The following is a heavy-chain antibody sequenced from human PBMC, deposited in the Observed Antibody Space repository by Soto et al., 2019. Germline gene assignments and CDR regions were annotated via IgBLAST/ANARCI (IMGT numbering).Heavy chain of an antibody. D-gene: IGHD2-2*02. V-gene: IGHV4-31*03. J-gene: IGHJ6*02. CDR3: ARGLLGYCSSTSCYTDRGYYYYGMDV. CDR2: IYYSGST. Sequence: SETLSLTCTVSGGSISSGGYYWSWIRQHPGKGLEWIGYIYYSGSTYYNPSLKSRVTISVDTSKNQFSLKLSSVTAADTAVYYCARGLLGYCSSTSCYTDRGYYYYGMDVWGQGTTVT. CDR1: GGSISSGGYY.